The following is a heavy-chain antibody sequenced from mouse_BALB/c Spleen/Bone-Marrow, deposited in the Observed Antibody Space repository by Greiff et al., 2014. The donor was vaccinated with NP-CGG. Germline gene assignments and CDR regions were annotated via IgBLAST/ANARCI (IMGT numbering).Heavy chain of an antibody. J-gene: IGHJ2*01. D-gene: IGHD2-2*01. CDR3: ASHGYDDY. CDR2: ISNKANGYTT. V-gene: IGHV7-3*02. Sequence: EVMLVESGGGLVQPGGSLRLSCATSGFTFTDYYMSWVRQPPGKGLEWLGFISNKANGYTTEYSASVKVRITISRDNSQSMLYIQMTAQKAEDNDTYYCASHGYDDYWGQGTTLTVSS. CDR1: GFTFTDYY.